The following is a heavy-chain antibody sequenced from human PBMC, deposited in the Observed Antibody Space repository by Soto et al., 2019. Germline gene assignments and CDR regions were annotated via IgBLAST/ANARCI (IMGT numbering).Heavy chain of an antibody. CDR3: AVIGYSSGWS. D-gene: IGHD6-19*01. CDR1: GVSISTSTDY. J-gene: IGHJ5*02. Sequence: QLQLQESGPGLVKPSETLSLTCSVSGVSISTSTDYWGWIRQPPGKGLEWIGSVYHSGTSFYNPSLKSRVTISLDPSKNQFSLNMNSVTAADTAVYYCAVIGYSSGWSWSPGTLVTVSS. CDR2: VYHSGTS. V-gene: IGHV4-39*01.